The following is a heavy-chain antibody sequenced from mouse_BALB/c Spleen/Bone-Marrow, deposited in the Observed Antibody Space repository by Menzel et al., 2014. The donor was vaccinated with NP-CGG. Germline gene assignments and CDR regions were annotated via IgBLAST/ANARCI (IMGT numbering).Heavy chain of an antibody. J-gene: IGHJ4*01. Sequence: VQLQQSGPGVVRPGVSGKISCKGSGYTFSDFAMHWVRQSHAKSLEWIGVISTYNGNTNYNQKFKGKSTMTVDKPSSTAYMELARLTSEDSAIYYCAREVRAPWYAMDYWGQGTSVTVSS. D-gene: IGHD2-14*01. CDR1: GYTFSDFA. CDR2: ISTYNGNT. V-gene: IGHV1-67*01. CDR3: AREVRAPWYAMDY.